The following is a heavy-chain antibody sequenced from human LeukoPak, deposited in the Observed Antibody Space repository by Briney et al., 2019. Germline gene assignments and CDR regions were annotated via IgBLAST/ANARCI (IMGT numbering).Heavy chain of an antibody. CDR2: INHSGST. J-gene: IGHJ6*03. Sequence: PSETLSLTCAVYGGSFSGYYWSWIRQPPGKGLEWIGEINHSGSTNYNPSLKSRVTISVDTSKNQFSLKLSSVTAADTAVYYCARGPRYYYGSGNLRKGYYYCYMDVWGKGTTVTVSS. D-gene: IGHD3-10*01. CDR3: ARGPRYYYGSGNLRKGYYYCYMDV. CDR1: GGSFSGYY. V-gene: IGHV4-34*01.